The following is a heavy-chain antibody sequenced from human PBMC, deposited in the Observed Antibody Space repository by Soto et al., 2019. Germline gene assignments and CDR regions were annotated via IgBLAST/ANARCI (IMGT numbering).Heavy chain of an antibody. CDR2: MNPGSGDT. V-gene: IGHV1-8*01. D-gene: IGHD2-15*01. J-gene: IGHJ6*02. CDR1: GYTFTSYG. CDR3: ARGDLGYCSGGSCFEIYYYYGMDV. Sequence: ASVKVSCKASGYTFTSYGIHWVRQATGQGLEWMGWMNPGSGDTGYAQKFQGRVTMTRDISIATAYMELSSLRSDDTAVYYCARGDLGYCSGGSCFEIYYYYGMDVWGQGTTVTVSS.